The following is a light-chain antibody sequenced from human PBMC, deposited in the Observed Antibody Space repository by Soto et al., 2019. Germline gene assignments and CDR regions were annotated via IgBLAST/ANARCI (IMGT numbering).Light chain of an antibody. J-gene: IGKJ1*01. CDR2: DAS. V-gene: IGKV1-5*01. CDR1: QSISSW. Sequence: DIEMTQSPSTLSESVGDRVTITCRASQSISSWLAWYQQKPGKAPKLLIYDASSLESGVPSRFSGSGSGTEFTLTISSLQPDDFATYYCQQYNSYWTFGQGTK. CDR3: QQYNSYWT.